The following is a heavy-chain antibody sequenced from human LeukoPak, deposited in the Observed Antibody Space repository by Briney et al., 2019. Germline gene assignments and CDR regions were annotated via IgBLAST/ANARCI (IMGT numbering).Heavy chain of an antibody. D-gene: IGHD1-7*01. CDR2: ISGSGGST. CDR1: GFTFSSYA. CDR3: AKVKGRGYNWNYYFDY. J-gene: IGHJ4*02. Sequence: GGSLRFSCAASGFTFSSYAMSWVRQAPGKGLEWVSAISGSGGSTYYADSVKGRFTISRDNSKNTLYLQMNSLRAEDTAVYYCAKVKGRGYNWNYYFDYWGQGTLVTVSS. V-gene: IGHV3-23*01.